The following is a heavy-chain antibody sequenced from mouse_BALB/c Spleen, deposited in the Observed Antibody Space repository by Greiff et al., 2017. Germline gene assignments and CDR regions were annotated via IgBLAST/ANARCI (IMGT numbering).Heavy chain of an antibody. CDR2: ISYSGST. J-gene: IGHJ4*01. CDR3: ALYGNYGGSAMDY. Sequence: EVHLVESGPGLVKPSQSLSLTCTVTGYSITSDYAWNWIRQFPGNKLEWMGYISYSGSTSYNPSLKSRISITRDTSKNQFFLQLNSVTTEDTATYYCALYGNYGGSAMDYWGQGTSVTVSS. CDR1: GYSITSDYA. D-gene: IGHD2-1*01. V-gene: IGHV3-2*02.